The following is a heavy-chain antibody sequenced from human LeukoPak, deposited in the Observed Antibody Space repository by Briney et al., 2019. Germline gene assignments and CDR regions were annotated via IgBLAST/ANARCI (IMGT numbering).Heavy chain of an antibody. V-gene: IGHV3-53*01. CDR3: ARDKGYYYYYGMDV. CDR2: IYSGGST. J-gene: IGHJ6*02. CDR1: GFTVSSNC. Sequence: GGSLSLSCAASGFTVSSNCMSWVRQAPGTGLERVSFIYSGGSTYYADSVKGRFTISRDNSKNTLYLQMNSLRAEDTAVYYCARDKGYYYYYGMDVWGQGTTVTVSS.